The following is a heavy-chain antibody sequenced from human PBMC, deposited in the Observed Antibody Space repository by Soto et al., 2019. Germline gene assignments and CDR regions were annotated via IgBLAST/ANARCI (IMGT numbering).Heavy chain of an antibody. Sequence: LSLTCTVSGGSISSGGYHWSWIRQHPGKGLEWIGYIYYSGSTYYNPSLKSRVTISVDTSKNQFSLKLSSVTAADTAVYYCAREARDYGDYVGADYWGQGTLVTVSS. V-gene: IGHV4-31*03. J-gene: IGHJ4*02. CDR1: GGSISSGGYH. CDR3: AREARDYGDYVGADY. CDR2: IYYSGST. D-gene: IGHD4-17*01.